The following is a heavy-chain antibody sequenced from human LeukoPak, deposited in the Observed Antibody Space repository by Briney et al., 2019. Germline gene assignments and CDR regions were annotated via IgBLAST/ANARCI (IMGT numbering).Heavy chain of an antibody. CDR3: ARDLGGYSGYDWRGFDY. V-gene: IGHV4-59*01. D-gene: IGHD5-12*01. CDR1: GGSISSYY. Sequence: PSETLSLTCTVSGGSISSYYWSWIRQPPGKGLEWIGYIYYSGSTNYNPSLKSRVTISVDTSKNQFSLKLSSVTAADTAVYYCARDLGGYSGYDWRGFDYWGQGTLVTVSS. CDR2: IYYSGST. J-gene: IGHJ4*02.